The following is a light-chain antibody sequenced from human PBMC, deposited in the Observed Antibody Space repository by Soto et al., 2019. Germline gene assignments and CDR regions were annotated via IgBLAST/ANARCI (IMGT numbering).Light chain of an antibody. V-gene: IGLV1-40*01. CDR3: QSYDTALSVYVV. Sequence: QSVLTQPPSVSGAPGQRVTISCTGSSSTIGAGFDVHWYQQLPGTAPKLLISGDTNRPSGVPDRFSGSKSGTSASLVITGLQAEDEADYYCQSYDTALSVYVVFGGGTKVTVL. CDR2: GDT. J-gene: IGLJ2*01. CDR1: SSTIGAGFD.